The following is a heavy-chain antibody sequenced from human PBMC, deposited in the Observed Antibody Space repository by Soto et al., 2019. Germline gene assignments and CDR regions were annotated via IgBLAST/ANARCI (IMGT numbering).Heavy chain of an antibody. J-gene: IGHJ4*02. CDR2: IKQDGSEK. CDR1: GFTFSSYW. CDR3: ARVNRYYYDSSGYYHYVDY. D-gene: IGHD3-22*01. V-gene: IGHV3-7*05. Sequence: EVQLVESEGGLVQPGGSLRLSCAASGFTFSSYWMSWVRQAPGKGLEWVANIKQDGSEKYYVDSVKGRFTISRDNAKNSLYLQMNSLRAEDTAVYYCARVNRYYYDSSGYYHYVDYWGQGTLVTVSS.